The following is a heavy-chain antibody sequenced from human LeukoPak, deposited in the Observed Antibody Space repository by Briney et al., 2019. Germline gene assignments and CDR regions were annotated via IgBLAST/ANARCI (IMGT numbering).Heavy chain of an antibody. D-gene: IGHD3-10*01. Sequence: SETLSLTCDVFGGSFSGYYWSWIRQPPGKGLEWIGYIYYSGSTNYNPSLKSRVTISVDTSKNQFSLKLSSVTAADTAVYYCARISYYGSGNYYYGMDVWGQGTTVTVSS. J-gene: IGHJ6*02. CDR1: GGSFSGYY. V-gene: IGHV4-59*01. CDR3: ARISYYGSGNYYYGMDV. CDR2: IYYSGST.